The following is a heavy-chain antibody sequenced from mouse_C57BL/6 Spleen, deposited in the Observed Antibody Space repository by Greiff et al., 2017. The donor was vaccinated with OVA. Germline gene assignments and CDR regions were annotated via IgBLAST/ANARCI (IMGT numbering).Heavy chain of an antibody. D-gene: IGHD3-2*02. CDR3: AALDSSGYGAMDY. Sequence: VKLQQPGAELVKPGASVKLSCKASGYTFTSYWMHWVKQRPGQGLEWIGMIHPNSGSTNYNEKFKSKATLTVDKSSSTAYMQLSSLTSEDSAVYYCAALDSSGYGAMDYWGQGTSVTVSS. J-gene: IGHJ4*01. CDR1: GYTFTSYW. CDR2: IHPNSGST. V-gene: IGHV1-64*01.